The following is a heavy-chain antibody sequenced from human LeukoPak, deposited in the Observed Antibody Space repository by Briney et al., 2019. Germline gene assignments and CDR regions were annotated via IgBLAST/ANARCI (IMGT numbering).Heavy chain of an antibody. CDR1: GFTFSSYT. D-gene: IGHD3-3*01. CDR3: AREADFWSGYYYMDV. V-gene: IGHV3-21*01. CDR2: ITSSSSYI. J-gene: IGHJ6*03. Sequence: GGSLRLSCAASGFTFSSYTMNWVRQAPGKGPEWVSSITSSSSYIYYADSVKGRFTISRDNARNSLYLQMNSLRAEDTAVYYCAREADFWSGYYYMDVWGKGTTVTVSS.